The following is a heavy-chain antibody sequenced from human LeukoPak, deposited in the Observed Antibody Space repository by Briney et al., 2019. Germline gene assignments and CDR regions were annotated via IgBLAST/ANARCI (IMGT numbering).Heavy chain of an antibody. CDR3: ARAPGPYYDSSGSHSFDI. D-gene: IGHD3-22*01. J-gene: IGHJ3*02. Sequence: ASVKVSCKASGYTFTSYYMHWVRQAPGQGPEWMGIINPSGGSTSYAQKFQGRVTMTRDTSTSTVYMELSSLRSEDTAVYYCARAPGPYYDSSGSHSFDIWGQGTMVTVSS. V-gene: IGHV1-46*01. CDR2: INPSGGST. CDR1: GYTFTSYY.